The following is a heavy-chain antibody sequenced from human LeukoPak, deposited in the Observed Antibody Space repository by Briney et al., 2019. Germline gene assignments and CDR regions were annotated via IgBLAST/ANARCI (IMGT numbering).Heavy chain of an antibody. Sequence: ASVKVSCKASGGTFSSYAISWVRQAPGQRLEWMGRIIPIFGTANYAQKFQGRVTITTDESTSTAYMELSSLRSEDTAVYYCASDSYGALDYWGQGTLVTVSS. J-gene: IGHJ4*02. CDR1: GGTFSSYA. CDR2: IIPIFGTA. D-gene: IGHD4-17*01. CDR3: ASDSYGALDY. V-gene: IGHV1-69*05.